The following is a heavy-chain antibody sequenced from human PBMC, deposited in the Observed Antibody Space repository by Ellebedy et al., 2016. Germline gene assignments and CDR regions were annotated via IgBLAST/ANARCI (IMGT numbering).Heavy chain of an antibody. D-gene: IGHD3-3*01. V-gene: IGHV1-3*04. CDR3: ALLERSFDS. J-gene: IGHJ4*02. CDR2: INTGNGNT. Sequence: ASVKVSCKASGYTFTTYLMHWVRQAPGQRLEWMAWINTGNGNTGCSQKFQGRITITRAASASTAYMELSSLRSEDTAVYYCALLERSFDSWGQGTLVTVSA. CDR1: GYTFTTYL.